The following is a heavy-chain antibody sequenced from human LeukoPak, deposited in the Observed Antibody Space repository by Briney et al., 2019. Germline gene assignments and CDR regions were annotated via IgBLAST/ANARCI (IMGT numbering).Heavy chain of an antibody. Sequence: SGPTLVNPTQTLTLTCTFSGFSLSTRGMRVRWIRQPPGKALEWHARIDWDDDKFYSTSLKTRLTISKDTSKNQVVLTMTNMDPVDTATYYCARSYYYGSGSYVYYYGMDVWGKGTTVTVSS. CDR3: ARSYYYGSGSYVYYYGMDV. CDR2: IDWDDDK. CDR1: GFSLSTRGMR. V-gene: IGHV2-70*04. D-gene: IGHD3-10*01. J-gene: IGHJ6*04.